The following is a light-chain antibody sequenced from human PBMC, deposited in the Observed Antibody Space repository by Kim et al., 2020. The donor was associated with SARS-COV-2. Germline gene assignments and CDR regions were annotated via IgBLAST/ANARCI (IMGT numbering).Light chain of an antibody. CDR3: NSRDSSGNHAV. CDR2: GKN. Sequence: ALGQTVRITCQGDSLRSYYASWYQQKPGQAPVLVIYGKNNRPSGIPDRFSGSSSGNTASLTTTGAQAEDEADYYCNSRDSSGNHAVFGGGTQLTFL. CDR1: SLRSYY. V-gene: IGLV3-19*01. J-gene: IGLJ7*01.